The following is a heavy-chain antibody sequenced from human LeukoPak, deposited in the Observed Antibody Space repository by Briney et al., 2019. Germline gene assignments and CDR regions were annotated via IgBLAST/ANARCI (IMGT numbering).Heavy chain of an antibody. D-gene: IGHD3-3*01. CDR1: GGSFSGYY. Sequence: PSETLSLTCAVYGGSFSGYYWSWIRQPPGKGLEWIGEINHSGSTNYNPSLKSRVTISVDTSKNQFSLKLSSVTAADTAVYCCARPRTFDFWSGSYYYYMDVWGKGTTVTVSS. V-gene: IGHV4-34*01. CDR3: ARPRTFDFWSGSYYYYMDV. CDR2: INHSGST. J-gene: IGHJ6*03.